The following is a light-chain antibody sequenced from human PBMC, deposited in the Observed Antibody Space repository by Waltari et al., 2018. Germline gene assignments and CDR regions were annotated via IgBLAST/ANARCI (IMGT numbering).Light chain of an antibody. CDR2: EDS. CDR1: ALPKKY. Sequence: SYELTQPPSVSVSPGQTARNTCPGNALPKKYAYWFQQKSSGQAPVMVIYEDSKRPSGIPERFSGSSSGTMATLIISGAQVEDEADYYCYSSYNTGNRVFGSGTKVAVL. CDR3: YSSYNTGNRV. J-gene: IGLJ1*01. V-gene: IGLV3-10*01.